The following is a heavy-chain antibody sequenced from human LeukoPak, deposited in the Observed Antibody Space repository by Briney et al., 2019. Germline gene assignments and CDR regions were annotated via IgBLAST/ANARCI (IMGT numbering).Heavy chain of an antibody. D-gene: IGHD4-11*01. CDR1: GFTVSSNY. Sequence: GGSLRLSCAASGFTVSSNYMSWVRQAPGKGLEWVSVIYSGGSTYYADSVKGRFTISRDNSKNTLYLQMNSLRAEDTAVYYCARDRGEGDYTFDPWGQGTLVTVSS. CDR2: IYSGGST. V-gene: IGHV3-53*01. J-gene: IGHJ5*02. CDR3: ARDRGEGDYTFDP.